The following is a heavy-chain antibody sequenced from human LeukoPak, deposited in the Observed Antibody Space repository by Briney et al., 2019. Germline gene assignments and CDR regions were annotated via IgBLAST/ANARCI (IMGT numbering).Heavy chain of an antibody. D-gene: IGHD3-22*01. V-gene: IGHV1-46*01. J-gene: IGHJ4*02. CDR1: GYTFTSYY. CDR3: ARGGRGSSGYYYENFDY. CDR2: INPSGGST. Sequence: ASVKVSCKASGYTFTSYYMHWVRQAPGQGLEWMGIINPSGGSTSYAQKFQGRVTMTRDMSTSTAYMELRSLRSDDTAVYYCARGGRGSSGYYYENFDYWGQGTLVTVSS.